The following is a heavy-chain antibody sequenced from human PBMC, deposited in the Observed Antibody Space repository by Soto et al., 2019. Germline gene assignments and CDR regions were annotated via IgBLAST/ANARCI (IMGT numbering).Heavy chain of an antibody. CDR1: GFTFDDYA. D-gene: IGHD2-21*01. V-gene: IGHV3-9*01. CDR3: AKVLFHDQHIYDY. J-gene: IGHJ4*02. Sequence: GGSLRLSCAASGFTFDDYAMHWVRQAPGKGLEWVSGISWNSGSIGYADSVKGRFTISRDNAKNSLYLQMNSLRAEDTALYYCAKVLFHDQHIYDYWGQGTLVTVSS. CDR2: ISWNSGSI.